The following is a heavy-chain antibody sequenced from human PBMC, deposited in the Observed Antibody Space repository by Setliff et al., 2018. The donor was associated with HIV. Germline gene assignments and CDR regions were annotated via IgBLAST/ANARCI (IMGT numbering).Heavy chain of an antibody. CDR3: ARNPQPTGTPDYYYYYYMDV. CDR1: GGTFSSYA. V-gene: IGHV1-69*06. J-gene: IGHJ6*03. CDR2: IIPIFGTA. Sequence: ASVKVSCKASGGTFSSYAISWVRQAPGQGLEWMGRIIPIFGTANYAQKFQGRVTITADKSTSTAYMELSSLRSEDTAVYYCARNPQPTGTPDYYYYYYMDVWGKGTTVTSP. D-gene: IGHD1-1*01.